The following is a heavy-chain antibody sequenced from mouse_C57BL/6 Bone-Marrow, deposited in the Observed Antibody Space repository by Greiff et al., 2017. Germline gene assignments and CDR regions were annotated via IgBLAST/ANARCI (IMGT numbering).Heavy chain of an antibody. CDR3: ARGDYGSIFDY. J-gene: IGHJ2*01. D-gene: IGHD1-1*01. V-gene: IGHV1-55*01. Sequence: QVQLQQPGAELVKPGASVKMSCKASGYTFTSYWITWVKQRPGQGLEWSGAIYPGSGSTNYNEKFKSKTTLTVDTSASTAYMQLSSLTSEDSAVYYCARGDYGSIFDYWGQGTTLTVSS. CDR1: GYTFTSYW. CDR2: IYPGSGST.